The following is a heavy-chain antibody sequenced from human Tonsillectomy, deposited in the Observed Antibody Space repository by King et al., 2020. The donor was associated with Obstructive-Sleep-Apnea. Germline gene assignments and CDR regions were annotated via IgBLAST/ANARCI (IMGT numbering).Heavy chain of an antibody. V-gene: IGHV3-23*04. CDR3: AKAGRELLIPLYYFDY. J-gene: IGHJ4*02. CDR1: GFTFSSYA. D-gene: IGHD1-26*01. Sequence: VQLVESGGGLVQPGGSLRLSCAASGFTFSSYAMSWVRQAPGKGLEWVSAISGSGGSTYYADSVKGRFTISRDNSKNTLYLQINSLRAEDTAVYYCAKAGRELLIPLYYFDYWGQGTLVTVSS. CDR2: ISGSGGST.